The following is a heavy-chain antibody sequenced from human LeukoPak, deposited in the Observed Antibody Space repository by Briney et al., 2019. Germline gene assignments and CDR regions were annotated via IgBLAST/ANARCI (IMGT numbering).Heavy chain of an antibody. Sequence: PSETLSLTCTVSGGSISSYYWSWIRQPPGKGLEWIGYIYYSGSTNYNPSLKSRVTISVDTSKNQISLKLSSVTAADTAVYYCARDEGWTFDYWGQGTLVTVSS. CDR1: GGSISSYY. CDR2: IYYSGST. CDR3: ARDEGWTFDY. J-gene: IGHJ4*02. V-gene: IGHV4-59*01. D-gene: IGHD6-19*01.